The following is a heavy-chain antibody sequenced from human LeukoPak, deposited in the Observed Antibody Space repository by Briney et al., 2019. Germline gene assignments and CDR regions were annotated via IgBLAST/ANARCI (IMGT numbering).Heavy chain of an antibody. V-gene: IGHV4-4*07. Sequence: PSETLSLTCIVSGGSISSYFWNWIRQPAGKGLEWIGRIYASGNTNYNPSLKSRLSMSIDTSNNQFSLRLSSVTAADTAVYYCARDFSSGWYDFQHWGQGTLVTVSS. CDR1: GGSISSYF. CDR3: ARDFSSGWYDFQH. CDR2: IYASGNT. D-gene: IGHD6-19*01. J-gene: IGHJ1*01.